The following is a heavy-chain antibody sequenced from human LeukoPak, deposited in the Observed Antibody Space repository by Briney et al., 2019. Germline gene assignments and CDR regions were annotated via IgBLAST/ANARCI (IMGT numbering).Heavy chain of an antibody. CDR2: IGDSGVPT. Sequence: GGSLRLSCAASQFTFTSYAMSWVRQAPGRGLEWVSSIGDSGVPTYYADSVMGRFTISRDISKNTLYLQMNSLRPEDTAVYYCASLGDYPDHWGQGTLVTVSS. V-gene: IGHV3-23*01. J-gene: IGHJ4*02. CDR1: QFTFTSYA. CDR3: ASLGDYPDH.